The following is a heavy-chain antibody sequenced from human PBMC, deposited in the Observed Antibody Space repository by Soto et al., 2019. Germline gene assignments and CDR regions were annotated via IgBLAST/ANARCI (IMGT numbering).Heavy chain of an antibody. CDR3: ARDPGIYYAMDV. D-gene: IGHD3-10*01. V-gene: IGHV3-11*01. CDR2: ISSGGITI. J-gene: IGHJ6*02. Sequence: QVQLVESGGGLVKPGGSLRLSCAASGFTFSDYYITWIRQAPGKGLEWLSYISSGGITIYYADSVKGRFTVSRDNAKNSMYLQMNNLRVEDTAVYYRARDPGIYYAMDVWGQGTTVTVSS. CDR1: GFTFSDYY.